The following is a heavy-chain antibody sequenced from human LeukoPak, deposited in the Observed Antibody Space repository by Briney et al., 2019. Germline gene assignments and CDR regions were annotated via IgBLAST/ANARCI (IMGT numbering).Heavy chain of an antibody. V-gene: IGHV3-53*01. CDR2: IYSGGST. CDR3: ARDLGYTMPYYGMDV. CDR1: GFTVSSNY. J-gene: IGHJ6*02. Sequence: GGSLSLSCEASGFTVSSNYMSWVRQAPGKGLEWVSVIYSGGSTYYADSVKGRFTISRDNSKNTLYLQMNSLRAEDTAVYYCARDLGYTMPYYGMDVWGQGTTVTVSS. D-gene: IGHD2-2*01.